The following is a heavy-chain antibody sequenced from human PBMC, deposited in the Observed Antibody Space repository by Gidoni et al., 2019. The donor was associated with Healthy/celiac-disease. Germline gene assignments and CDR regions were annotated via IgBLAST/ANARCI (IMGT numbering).Heavy chain of an antibody. V-gene: IGHV4-59*08. CDR2: IYYSGST. D-gene: IGHD5-12*01. Sequence: QVQLQESGPGLVKPSETLSLTCTVSGGSISRYYWSWIRQPPGKGLEWIGYIYYSGSTNYNPSLKSRVTISVDTSKNQFSLKLSSVTAADTAVYYCARHSEVDIDPYYFDYWGQGTLVTVSS. CDR3: ARHSEVDIDPYYFDY. CDR1: GGSISRYY. J-gene: IGHJ4*02.